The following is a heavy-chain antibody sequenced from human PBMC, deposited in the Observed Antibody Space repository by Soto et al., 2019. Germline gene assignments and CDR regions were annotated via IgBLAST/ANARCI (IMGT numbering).Heavy chain of an antibody. Sequence: QVQLQQWGAGLLKPSETLSLTCAVYGGSFSGYYWSWIRQPPGKGLEWIGEINHSGSTNYNPSLKSRVTISVETSKNQFSLKLSSVTAADTAVYYCARGRGYYYDSSGYLSWGQGTLVTFSS. CDR1: GGSFSGYY. CDR3: ARGRGYYYDSSGYLS. D-gene: IGHD3-22*01. J-gene: IGHJ5*02. V-gene: IGHV4-34*01. CDR2: INHSGST.